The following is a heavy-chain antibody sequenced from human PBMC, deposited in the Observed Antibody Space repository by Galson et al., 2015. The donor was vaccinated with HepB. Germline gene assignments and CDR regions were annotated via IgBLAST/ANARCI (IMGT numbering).Heavy chain of an antibody. CDR1: GYTFTSYG. J-gene: IGHJ6*02. Sequence: SVKVSCKASGYTFTSYGISWVRQAPGQGLEWMGWISAYNGNTNYAQKLQGRVTMTTDTSTSTAYMELRSLRSDDTAVYYCARAGQAGGRFFNSGVDYYYYGMDVWGQGTTVTVSS. D-gene: IGHD7-27*01. CDR3: ARAGQAGGRFFNSGVDYYYYGMDV. CDR2: ISAYNGNT. V-gene: IGHV1-18*01.